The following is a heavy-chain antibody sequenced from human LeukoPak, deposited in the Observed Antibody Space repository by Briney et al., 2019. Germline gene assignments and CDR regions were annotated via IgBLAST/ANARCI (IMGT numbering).Heavy chain of an antibody. CDR3: AKAIAAAAPRGYSDY. CDR2: ISGSGGST. D-gene: IGHD6-13*01. Sequence: GGSLRLSCAASGFTFNSYEMNWVRQAPGKGLEWVSGISGSGGSTYYADSVKGRFTISRDNSKNTLYMQMNSLRVEDTAVYYCAKAIAAAAPRGYSDYWGQGTLVTVSS. J-gene: IGHJ4*02. V-gene: IGHV3-23*01. CDR1: GFTFNSYE.